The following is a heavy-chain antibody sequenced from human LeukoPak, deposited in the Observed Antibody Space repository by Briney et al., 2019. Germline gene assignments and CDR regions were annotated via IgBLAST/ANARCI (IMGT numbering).Heavy chain of an antibody. CDR1: GYTFTSYY. CDR3: ARDWGYYYDSSGYYPDDAFDT. V-gene: IGHV1-46*01. CDR2: INPSGGST. Sequence: ASVKVSCKASGYTFTSYYMHWVRQAPGQGLEWMGIINPSGGSTSYAQKFQGRVTMTRDTSTSTVYMELSSLRSEDTAVYYCARDWGYYYDSSGYYPDDAFDTWGQGTMVTVSS. J-gene: IGHJ3*02. D-gene: IGHD3-22*01.